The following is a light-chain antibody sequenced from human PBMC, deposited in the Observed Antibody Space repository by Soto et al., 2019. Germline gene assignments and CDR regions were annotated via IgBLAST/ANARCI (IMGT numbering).Light chain of an antibody. Sequence: QSVLTQSPSASASLGASVKLTCTLSSGHNSYAIAWHQQQPEKGPRFLMKLKSDGSHSKGDGIPDRFSGSSSGAERYLTISSLQSEDEADYYCQIWGSGIRVVLGGGTKLTVL. CDR1: SGHNSYA. CDR2: LKSDGSH. CDR3: QIWGSGIRVV. J-gene: IGLJ2*01. V-gene: IGLV4-69*01.